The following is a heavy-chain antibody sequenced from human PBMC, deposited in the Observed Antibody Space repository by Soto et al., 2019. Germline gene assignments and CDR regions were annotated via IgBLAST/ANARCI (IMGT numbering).Heavy chain of an antibody. V-gene: IGHV5-51*01. J-gene: IGHJ6*02. Sequence: PGESLKISCKGSGYSFTNYWIDWVRQMPGKGLEWMGIIYPGDSDTRYSPSFQGQVTISADKSISTAYLQWSSLKASDTAMYYCARHKKQWLGRYYYYGMDVWGQGTTVTVSS. CDR2: IYPGDSDT. CDR3: ARHKKQWLGRYYYYGMDV. D-gene: IGHD6-19*01. CDR1: GYSFTNYW.